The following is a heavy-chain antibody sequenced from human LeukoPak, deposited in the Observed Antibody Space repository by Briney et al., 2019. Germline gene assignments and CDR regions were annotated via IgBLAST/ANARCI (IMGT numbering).Heavy chain of an antibody. CDR2: ISSSGSTI. J-gene: IGHJ5*02. Sequence: GGSLRLSCAASGFTFSDYYMSWIRQAPGKGLEWVSYISSSGSTIYYADSVKGRFTISRDNAKNSLYLQMNSLRAEDTAVYYCAKDHRGTVTSNWFDPWGQGTLVTVSS. CDR1: GFTFSDYY. CDR3: AKDHRGTVTSNWFDP. D-gene: IGHD4-17*01. V-gene: IGHV3-11*01.